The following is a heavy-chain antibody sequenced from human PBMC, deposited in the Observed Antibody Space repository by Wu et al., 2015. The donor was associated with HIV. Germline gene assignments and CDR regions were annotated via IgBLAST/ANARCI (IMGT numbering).Heavy chain of an antibody. Sequence: QVQLVQSGAEMKKPGASVKVSCKASGYTFTAFYIHWLRQAPGQGPEWMGWINPINGATIYSENFEGRVTLTRGTSTNTAYMELSSLRSYDTAVYYCARDAPPITTEFDQWGQGTLVSVSS. J-gene: IGHJ4*02. CDR2: INPINGAT. CDR1: GYTFTAFY. CDR3: ARDAPPITTEFDQ. D-gene: IGHD3-22*01. V-gene: IGHV1-2*02.